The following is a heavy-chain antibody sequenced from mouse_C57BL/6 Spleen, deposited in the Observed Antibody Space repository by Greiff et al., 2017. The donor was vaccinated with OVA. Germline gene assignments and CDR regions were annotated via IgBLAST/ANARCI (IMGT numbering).Heavy chain of an antibody. CDR1: GFTFSSYA. V-gene: IGHV5-4*03. Sequence: EVKLQESGGGLVKPGGSLKLSCAASGFTFSSYAMSWVRQTPEKRLEWVATISDGGSYTYYPDNVKGRFTISRDNAKNNLYLQMSHLKSEDTAMYYCARGAYLDYCDYWGQGSTLTVSS. CDR3: ARGAYLDYCDY. D-gene: IGHD1-1*01. CDR2: ISDGGSYT. J-gene: IGHJ2*01.